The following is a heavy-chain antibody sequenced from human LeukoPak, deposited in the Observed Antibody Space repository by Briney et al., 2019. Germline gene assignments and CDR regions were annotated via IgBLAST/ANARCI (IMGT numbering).Heavy chain of an antibody. CDR3: ARDIVVVPAAPLDY. V-gene: IGHV1-3*01. CDR2: INAGNGNT. J-gene: IGHJ4*02. CDR1: GYTFTSYA. Sequence: ASVRVSCKASGYTFTSYAMHWVRQAPGQRLEWMGWINAGNGNTKYSQKFQGRVTITRDTSASTAYMELSSLRSEDTAVYYCARDIVVVPAAPLDYWGQGTLVTVSS. D-gene: IGHD2-2*01.